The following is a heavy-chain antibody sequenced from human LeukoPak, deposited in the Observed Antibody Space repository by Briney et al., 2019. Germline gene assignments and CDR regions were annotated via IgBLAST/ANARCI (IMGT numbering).Heavy chain of an antibody. D-gene: IGHD6-13*01. Sequence: SETLSLTCTVSGYSINSGYYWSWIRQPAGKGLEWIGRIYTSGSTNYNPSLKSRVTMSVDTSKNQFSLKLSSVTAADTAVYYCARGRVSQQLGPYYYYMDVWGKGTTVTVSS. CDR2: IYTSGST. V-gene: IGHV4-4*07. CDR3: ARGRVSQQLGPYYYYMDV. CDR1: GYSINSGYY. J-gene: IGHJ6*03.